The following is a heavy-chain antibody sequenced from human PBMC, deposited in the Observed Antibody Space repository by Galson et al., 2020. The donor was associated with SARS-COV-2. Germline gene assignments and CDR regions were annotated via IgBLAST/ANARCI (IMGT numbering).Heavy chain of an antibody. Sequence: GGPLSLSCEASGFTFRSYGMHWVRQHPGKGLEWVAVIWYVGSNKYYADSVKGRFTISRDNSKNTLYLQMNSLRAEDTSVYYCARNGDGYNGWYFDLWGRGTLVTVSS. J-gene: IGHJ2*01. D-gene: IGHD5-12*01. CDR1: GFTFRSYG. V-gene: IGHV3-33*01. CDR3: ARNGDGYNGWYFDL. CDR2: IWYVGSNK.